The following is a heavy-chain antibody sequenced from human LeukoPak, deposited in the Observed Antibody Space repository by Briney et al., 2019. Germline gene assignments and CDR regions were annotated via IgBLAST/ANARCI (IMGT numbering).Heavy chain of an antibody. CDR2: INSDGSST. V-gene: IGHV3-74*01. CDR3: AREGKYASGSYDY. D-gene: IGHD3-10*01. CDR1: GLTFSGYW. J-gene: IGHJ4*02. Sequence: GGSLRLSCAASGLTFSGYWMHWVRQAPGEGLVWVSRINSDGSSTSYAASVKGRFTISRDNANNTLYLQMDSLRAEDSAVYFCAREGKYASGSYDYWGQGTLVTVSS.